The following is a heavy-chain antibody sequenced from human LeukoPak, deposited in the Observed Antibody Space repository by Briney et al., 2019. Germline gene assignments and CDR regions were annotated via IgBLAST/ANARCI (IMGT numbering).Heavy chain of an antibody. Sequence: GASVEVSCKASGYTFTGYYMHWVRQAPGQGLEWMGWINPNSGGTNYAQKFQGRVTMTRDTSISTAYMELSRLRSDDTAVYYCVRDAYTSGPFDYWGQGTLVTVSS. D-gene: IGHD2-15*01. CDR2: INPNSGGT. CDR1: GYTFTGYY. J-gene: IGHJ4*02. CDR3: VRDAYTSGPFDY. V-gene: IGHV1-2*02.